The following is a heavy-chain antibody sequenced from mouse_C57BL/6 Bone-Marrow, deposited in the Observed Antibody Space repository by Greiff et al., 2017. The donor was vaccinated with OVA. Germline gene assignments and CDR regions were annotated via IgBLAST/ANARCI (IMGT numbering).Heavy chain of an antibody. CDR3: AKCSCITTVVANWYFDV. D-gene: IGHD1-1*01. Sequence: VKLEESGPGLVAPSQSLSITCTVSGFSLTSYGVSWVRQPPGKGLEWLGVIWGDGGTNYHSALISRLSISKDNSKSQAFLKLNSLQTDDTATYYCAKCSCITTVVANWYFDVWGTGTTVTVSS. CDR1: GFSLTSYG. J-gene: IGHJ1*03. V-gene: IGHV2-3*01. CDR2: IWGDGGT.